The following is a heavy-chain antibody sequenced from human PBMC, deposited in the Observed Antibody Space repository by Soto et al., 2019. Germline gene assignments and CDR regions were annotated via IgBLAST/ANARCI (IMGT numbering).Heavy chain of an antibody. CDR3: AAWPRSSWFDY. CDR2: IKYDGSEI. J-gene: IGHJ4*02. CDR1: GFTFSTYW. V-gene: IGHV3-7*05. D-gene: IGHD6-13*01. Sequence: EVQLVESGGGLVQPGGSLRLSCATSGFTFSTYWMGWVRQTPGKRLEWVANIKYDGSEISYVDSVKGRFTIYRDNAKNSLYLQMNGLRVEDTAVYYCAAWPRSSWFDYWGQGTLVTVSS.